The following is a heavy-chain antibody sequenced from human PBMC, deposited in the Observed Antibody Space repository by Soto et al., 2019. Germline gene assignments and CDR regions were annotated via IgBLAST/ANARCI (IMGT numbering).Heavy chain of an antibody. CDR3: ARRAHIYYDSSGYRSGAFDI. CDR1: GYSISSSNW. CDR2: TYYSGST. D-gene: IGHD3-22*01. J-gene: IGHJ3*02. V-gene: IGHV4-28*01. Sequence: SETLSLTCAVSGYSISSSNWWGWIRQPPGKGLEWIGYTYYSGSTYYNPSLKSRVTMSVDTSKNQFSLKLSSVTAVDTAVYYCARRAHIYYDSSGYRSGAFDIWGQGTMVTVSS.